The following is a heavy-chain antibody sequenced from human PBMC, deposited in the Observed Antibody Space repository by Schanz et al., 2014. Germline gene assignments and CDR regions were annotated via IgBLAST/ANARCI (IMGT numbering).Heavy chain of an antibody. CDR2: ISGSGDNT. CDR1: GLTFSNHA. CDR3: VKDLQRELLRDDHYYGMDV. J-gene: IGHJ6*02. V-gene: IGHV3-23*04. D-gene: IGHD1-26*01. Sequence: EVQLVESGGGLVQPGGSLRLSCAASGLTFSNHAMSWVRQAPGKGLEWVSAISGSGDNTFYADSVRGRFTISRDNSRNTLYLQMNSLRAEDTAVYYCVKDLQRELLRDDHYYGMDVWGQGTLVTVSS.